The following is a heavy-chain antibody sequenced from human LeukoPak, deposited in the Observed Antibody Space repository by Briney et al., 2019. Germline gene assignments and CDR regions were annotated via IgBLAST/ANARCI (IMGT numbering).Heavy chain of an antibody. Sequence: GGSLRLSCAASGFTFSSYGMHWVRQAPGKGLEGVAVIWYDGSNKYYAGSVKGRFTISRDNSKNTLYLQMKSLRAEDTAVYYCAIHHGRGGMDVWGQGTTVTVSS. V-gene: IGHV3-33*01. CDR1: GFTFSSYG. D-gene: IGHD1-14*01. CDR2: IWYDGSNK. J-gene: IGHJ6*02. CDR3: AIHHGRGGMDV.